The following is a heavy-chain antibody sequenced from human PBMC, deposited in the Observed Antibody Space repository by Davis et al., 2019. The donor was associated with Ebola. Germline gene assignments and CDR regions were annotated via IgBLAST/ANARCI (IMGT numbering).Heavy chain of an antibody. Sequence: ASVKVSCKASGYTFTGYYMHWVRQAPGQGLEWMGWINPNSGGTNYAQKFQGRVTMTRDTSISTAYMELSRLRSDDTAVYYCARDGRNCSSTSCYDYYYYYYYMDVWGKGTTVTVSS. D-gene: IGHD2-2*01. V-gene: IGHV1-2*02. CDR2: INPNSGGT. CDR3: ARDGRNCSSTSCYDYYYYYYYMDV. CDR1: GYTFTGYY. J-gene: IGHJ6*03.